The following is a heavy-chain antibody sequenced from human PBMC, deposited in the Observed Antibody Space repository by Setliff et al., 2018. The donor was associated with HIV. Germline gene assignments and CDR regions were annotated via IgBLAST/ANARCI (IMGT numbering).Heavy chain of an antibody. Sequence: ASVKDSCKATEYMILAYKMNWVRQAPGQGLEWIGRISPNNGAAEYAPKFQGRVIMTLDTSISTAYLEIPRLTSDDAAVYYCARPRVFDSFDVWGQGTMVTVSS. CDR1: EYMILAYK. CDR2: ISPNNGAA. CDR3: ARPRVFDSFDV. V-gene: IGHV1-2*06. J-gene: IGHJ3*01.